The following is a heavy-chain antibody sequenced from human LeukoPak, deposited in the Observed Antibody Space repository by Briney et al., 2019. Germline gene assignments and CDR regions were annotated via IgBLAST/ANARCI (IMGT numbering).Heavy chain of an antibody. D-gene: IGHD4-17*01. CDR3: ARGLVTTVTRGYGMDV. CDR1: GFTFSSYA. CDR2: ISYDGSNK. V-gene: IGHV3-30-3*01. J-gene: IGHJ6*02. Sequence: PGRSLRLSCAASGFTFSSYAMHWVRQAPGKGLEWVAVISYDGSNKYYADSVKGRFTISRDNSKNTLYLQMNSLRAEDTAVYYCARGLVTTVTRGYGMDVWGQGTTVTVSS.